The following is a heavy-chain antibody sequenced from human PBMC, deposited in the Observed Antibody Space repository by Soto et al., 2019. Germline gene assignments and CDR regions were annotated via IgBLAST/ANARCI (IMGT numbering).Heavy chain of an antibody. D-gene: IGHD3-22*01. V-gene: IGHV2-5*01. J-gene: IGHJ4*02. CDR1: GFSLSSTGVG. CDR2: INCNDDK. CDR3: ARSGHNSGFFYYGY. Sequence: QITLKESGPTLVKVTQTVTLTCTFSGFSLSSTGVGVGWIRQPPGKALEGLALINCNDDKRYNPSLKSRLTITKDTSKNQVVLTMTNMDPVDTAAYYCARSGHNSGFFYYGYWGPGTLVTVSS.